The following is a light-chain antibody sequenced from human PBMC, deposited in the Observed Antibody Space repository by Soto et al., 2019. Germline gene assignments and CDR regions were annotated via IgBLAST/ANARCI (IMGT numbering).Light chain of an antibody. CDR1: SSDIGAGYD. Sequence: QSALKQPPSVSGAPGQRVTISCTGGSSDIGAGYDVHWYQQLPGTAPNLLIYGNSNRPSGVPDRFSGSKSGTSASLAITGLQAEDEADYYCQSYDSSLSGSQVFGTGTKVTVL. CDR3: QSYDSSLSGSQV. CDR2: GNS. V-gene: IGLV1-40*01. J-gene: IGLJ1*01.